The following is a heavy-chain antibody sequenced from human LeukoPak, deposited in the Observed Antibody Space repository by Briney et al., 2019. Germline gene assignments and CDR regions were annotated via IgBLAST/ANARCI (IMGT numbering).Heavy chain of an antibody. J-gene: IGHJ4*02. CDR2: INTNTGNP. CDR3: ARGGRGAYYDSSGYYVYYFDY. Sequence: ASVKVSCKASGYTFTSYAMIWVRQAPGQGLEWMGWINTNTGNPTYAQGFTGRFVFSLDTSVSTAYLQISSLKAEDTAVYYCARGGRGAYYDSSGYYVYYFDYWGQGTLVTVSS. V-gene: IGHV7-4-1*02. CDR1: GYTFTSYA. D-gene: IGHD3-22*01.